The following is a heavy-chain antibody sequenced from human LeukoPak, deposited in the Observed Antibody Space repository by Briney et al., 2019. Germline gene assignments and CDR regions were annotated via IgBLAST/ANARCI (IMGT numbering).Heavy chain of an antibody. CDR1: GFIFNTYS. V-gene: IGHV3-21*01. CDR3: ARERETFGIIDS. J-gene: IGHJ4*02. D-gene: IGHD1-14*01. CDR2: ISRDSSDK. Sequence: GGSLRLSCAASGFIFNTYSMNWVRPAPGKGLEWVSYISRDSSDKYYADSVKGRFTISRDNAKNSLFLQMNSLRAEDTAVYYCARERETFGIIDSWGQGTLVAVSS.